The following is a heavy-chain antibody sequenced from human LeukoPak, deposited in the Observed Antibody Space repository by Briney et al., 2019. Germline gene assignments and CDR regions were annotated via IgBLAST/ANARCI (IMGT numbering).Heavy chain of an antibody. CDR1: GYTFTNYY. Sequence: ASVKVSCTASGYTFTNYYIHWVRQAPGQGLEWMGIIDPSGGSTAYAQKFQGRVTMTRDTSTSTVHMELRSLTSEDTAVYYCARNDQRGYNHGSPDYWGQGTLVIVSS. CDR3: ARNDQRGYNHGSPDY. CDR2: IDPSGGST. D-gene: IGHD5-18*01. J-gene: IGHJ4*02. V-gene: IGHV1-46*01.